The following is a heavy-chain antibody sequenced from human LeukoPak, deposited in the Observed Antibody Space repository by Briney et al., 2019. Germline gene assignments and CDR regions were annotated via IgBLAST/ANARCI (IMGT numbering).Heavy chain of an antibody. J-gene: IGHJ4*02. D-gene: IGHD5-12*01. CDR1: GFTFSSYG. Sequence: PGRSLRLSCAASGFTFSSYGMHWVRQAPGKGLEWVAVISYDGSNKYQADSVRGRFTISRDNSKNTLYLQMNSLRGDDTAVYYCARDQEWLRIVDYWGQGTLVTVAS. CDR2: ISYDGSNK. V-gene: IGHV3-30*03. CDR3: ARDQEWLRIVDY.